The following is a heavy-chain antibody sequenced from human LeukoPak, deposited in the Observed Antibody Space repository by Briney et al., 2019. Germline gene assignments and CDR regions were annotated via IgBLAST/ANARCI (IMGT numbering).Heavy chain of an antibody. V-gene: IGHV3-11*01. CDR3: ARGSYDFWSGFFFDY. D-gene: IGHD3-3*01. Sequence: GGSLRLSCAASGFTFSDYYMSWIRQAPGKGLEWVSYISSSSSTIYYADSVKGRFTISRDNAKNSLYLQMNSLRAEDTAVYYCARGSYDFWSGFFFDYWGQGTLVTVSS. CDR2: ISSSSSTI. J-gene: IGHJ4*02. CDR1: GFTFSDYY.